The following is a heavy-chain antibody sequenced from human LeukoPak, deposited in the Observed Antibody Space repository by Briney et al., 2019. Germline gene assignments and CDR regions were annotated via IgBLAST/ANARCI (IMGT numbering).Heavy chain of an antibody. CDR3: ARGGGLDV. V-gene: IGHV3-7*03. CDR2: INHNGNVN. J-gene: IGHJ6*02. CDR1: GFTFSSYW. Sequence: PSGGSLRLSCAASGFTFSSYWMNWARQAPGKGLEWVASINHNGNVNYYVDSVMGRFTISRDNAKNSLYLQMSNLRAEDTAVYFCARGGGLDVWGQGATVTVSS. D-gene: IGHD3-16*01.